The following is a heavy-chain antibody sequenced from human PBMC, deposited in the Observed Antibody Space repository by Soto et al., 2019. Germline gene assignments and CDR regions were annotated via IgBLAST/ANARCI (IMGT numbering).Heavy chain of an antibody. CDR2: INHSGST. D-gene: IGHD6-19*01. Sequence: SETLSLTCTVSGGSFGSSAYYWSWIRQPPGKGLEWIGEINHSGSTNYNPSLKSRVTISVDTSKNQFSLKLSSVTAADTAVYYCASHSSGRKFHRWFDPWGQGTLVTVSS. V-gene: IGHV4-34*01. CDR1: GGSFGSSAYY. CDR3: ASHSSGRKFHRWFDP. J-gene: IGHJ5*02.